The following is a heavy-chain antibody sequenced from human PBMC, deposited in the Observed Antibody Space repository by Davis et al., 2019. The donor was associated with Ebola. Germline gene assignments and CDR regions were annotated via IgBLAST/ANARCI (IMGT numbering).Heavy chain of an antibody. CDR2: INPNSGGT. D-gene: IGHD5-24*01. J-gene: IGHJ6*03. CDR1: GYTFTGYY. Sequence: ASVKVSCKASGYTFTGYYIHWVRQAPGQGLEWMGWINPNSGGTNYAQKFQGRVTMTRDTSISTAYMELSSLRSEDTAVYYSAGGQGWLQLWGSYYYYYMDVWGKGTTVTVSS. V-gene: IGHV1-2*02. CDR3: AGGQGWLQLWGSYYYYYMDV.